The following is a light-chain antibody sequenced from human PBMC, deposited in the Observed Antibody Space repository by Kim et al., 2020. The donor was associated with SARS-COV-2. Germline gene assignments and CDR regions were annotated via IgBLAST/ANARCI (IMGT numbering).Light chain of an antibody. CDR1: QDISNH. CDR2: DAS. Sequence: DIQMTQSPSSLSASVGDRVTITCQASQDISNHLNWYQQKPGKAPKLLIYDASNLEKGVPSRFCGTGSGTDFTFTISSLQPEDITTYFCQQCNNLPLPFGGGTKVDIK. V-gene: IGKV1-33*01. CDR3: QQCNNLPLP. J-gene: IGKJ4*01.